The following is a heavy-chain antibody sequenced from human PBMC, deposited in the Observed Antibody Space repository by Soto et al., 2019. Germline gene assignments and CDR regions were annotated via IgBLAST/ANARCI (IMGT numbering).Heavy chain of an antibody. J-gene: IGHJ3*02. CDR1: GFTFSDHY. CDR3: GREKGYYDSSGYASFFALDI. CDR2: TRNKANSYTT. V-gene: IGHV3-72*01. D-gene: IGHD3-22*01. Sequence: GGSLRLSCAASGFTFSDHYMDWVRQAPGKGLEWVGRTRNKANSYTTEYAASVKGRFTISRDASQNSLYLHMNSLKTEDTAVYYCGREKGYYDSSGYASFFALDIWGQGTKVTVSS.